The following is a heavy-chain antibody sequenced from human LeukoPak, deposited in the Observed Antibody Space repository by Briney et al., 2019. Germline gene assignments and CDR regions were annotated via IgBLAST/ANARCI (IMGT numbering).Heavy chain of an antibody. V-gene: IGHV3-48*01. Sequence: PGGSLRLSCEASEFSLRTYRMNWVRQAPGKGLEWIAYISADGGTIKYADSVRGRFTISRDNAKNSLFLQMDSLRVEDMGIYFCARDDSKHWENYYYMGVWGKGTTVTVSS. CDR2: ISADGGTI. CDR3: ARDDSKHWENYYYMGV. D-gene: IGHD7-27*01. J-gene: IGHJ6*03. CDR1: EFSLRTYR.